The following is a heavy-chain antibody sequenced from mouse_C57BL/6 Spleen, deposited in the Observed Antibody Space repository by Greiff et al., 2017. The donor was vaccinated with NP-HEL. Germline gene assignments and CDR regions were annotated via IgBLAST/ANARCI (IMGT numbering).Heavy chain of an antibody. D-gene: IGHD2-1*01. CDR1: GFTFSDYY. V-gene: IGHV5-16*01. CDR2: INYDGSST. J-gene: IGHJ1*03. Sequence: EVKLVESEGGLVQPGSSMKLSCTASGFTFSDYYMAWVRQVPEKGLEWVANINYDGSSTYYLDSLKSRFIISRDNAKNILYLQMSSLKSEDTATYYCARDDYGNYEGYFDVWAQGPRSPSPQ. CDR3: ARDDYGNYEGYFDV.